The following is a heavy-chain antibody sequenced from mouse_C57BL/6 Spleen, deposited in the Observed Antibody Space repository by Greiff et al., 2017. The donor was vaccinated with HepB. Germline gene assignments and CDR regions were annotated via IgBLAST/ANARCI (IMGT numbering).Heavy chain of an antibody. CDR1: GYTFTEYT. CDR2: FYPGSGSI. Sequence: QVQLKESGAELVKPGASVKLSCKASGYTFTEYTIHWVKQRSGQGLEWIGWFYPGSGSIKYNEKFKDKATLTADKSSSTAYMELSRSTSADSAVYYCARQEENWDNAMDYWGQGTSVTVAS. D-gene: IGHD4-1*01. V-gene: IGHV1-62-2*01. CDR3: ARQEENWDNAMDY. J-gene: IGHJ4*01.